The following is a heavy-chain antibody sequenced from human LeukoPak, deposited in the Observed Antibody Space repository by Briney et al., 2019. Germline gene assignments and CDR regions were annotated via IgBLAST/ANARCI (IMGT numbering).Heavy chain of an antibody. J-gene: IGHJ4*02. V-gene: IGHV1-2*02. CDR1: GYTCTGYY. Sequence: GASVKVSCKASGYTCTGYYMHWVRQAPGQGLEWMGWVNPNSGGTNYAQKFRGRVTMTRDTSISTAYMELSRLRSDDTAVYYCARVRAGPLWEVHRLDYWGQGTLVTVSS. D-gene: IGHD1-26*01. CDR2: VNPNSGGT. CDR3: ARVRAGPLWEVHRLDY.